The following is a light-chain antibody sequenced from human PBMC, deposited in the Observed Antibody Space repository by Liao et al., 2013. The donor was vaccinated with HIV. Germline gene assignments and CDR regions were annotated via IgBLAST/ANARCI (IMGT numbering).Light chain of an antibody. CDR2: DDS. J-gene: IGLJ2*01. CDR3: QARDSRTVVV. CDR1: NIGSKN. V-gene: IGLV3-21*01. Sequence: SYVLTQPPSVSVAPGKTATITCGGNNIGSKNVHWYQQKPGQAPVLVIYDDSVRPSGIPERISGSNSGNTATLTISGTQAMDEADYYCQARDSRTVVVFGGGTKLTVL.